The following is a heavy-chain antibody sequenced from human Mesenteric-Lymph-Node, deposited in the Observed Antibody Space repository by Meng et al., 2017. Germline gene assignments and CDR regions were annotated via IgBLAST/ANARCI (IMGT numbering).Heavy chain of an antibody. Sequence: QVQLQESGPGLVKPSGTLSLTCDVSGGSIRNDQWWRWVRQAPGKGLEWIGEIYHSGRTNYNPSVKSRVSMSVDKSQNHFSLRLSSVTAADTAMYYCARGGGCSSSSCDLDYWGQGVLVTVSS. D-gene: IGHD2-2*01. CDR3: ARGGGCSSSSCDLDY. CDR1: GGSIRNDQW. CDR2: IYHSGRT. J-gene: IGHJ4*02. V-gene: IGHV4-4*02.